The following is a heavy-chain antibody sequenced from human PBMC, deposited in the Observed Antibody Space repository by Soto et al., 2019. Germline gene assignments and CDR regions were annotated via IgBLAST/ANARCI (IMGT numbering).Heavy chain of an antibody. Sequence: GGSLRLSCAASVFTFSSYGMHWVRQAPGKGLEWVAVISYDGSNKYYADSVKGRFTISRDNSKNTLYLQMNSLRAEDTAVYYCAKEHMELRAYYSGMDVWCQGTTVTVSS. CDR1: VFTFSSYG. CDR2: ISYDGSNK. J-gene: IGHJ6*02. V-gene: IGHV3-30*18. CDR3: AKEHMELRAYYSGMDV. D-gene: IGHD1-7*01.